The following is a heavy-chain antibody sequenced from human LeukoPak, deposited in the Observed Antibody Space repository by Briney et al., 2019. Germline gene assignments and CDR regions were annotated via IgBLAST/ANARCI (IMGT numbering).Heavy chain of an antibody. CDR1: GSLFTSYW. V-gene: IGHV5-51*01. CDR2: IYYGDSDT. CDR3: ARLPVVPAADPNYGMDV. Sequence: GGSLQISCQGSGSLFTSYWIGWVRQLPGEGLEWRGIIYYGDSDTRYSPSFQGQVTISADTSISTAYLQWSSLKASDTAMYYCARLPVVPAADPNYGMDVWGQGTTVTASS. J-gene: IGHJ6*02. D-gene: IGHD2-2*01.